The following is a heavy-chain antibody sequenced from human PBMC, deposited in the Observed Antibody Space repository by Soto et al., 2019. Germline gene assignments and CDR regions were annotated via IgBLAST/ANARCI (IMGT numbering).Heavy chain of an antibody. CDR3: AKWSADGAPYYFDY. V-gene: IGHV3-23*01. Sequence: EVQLLESGGGLVQPGGSLRLSCAASGFGFSTYAMGWVRQAPGTGLEWVSAISDSGYSTYHADTVKGRFTISRDNSKGARYLQMDSLRAEYTAVYYCAKWSADGAPYYFDYWGQGTLVTVSP. J-gene: IGHJ4*02. CDR1: GFGFSTYA. CDR2: ISDSGYST. D-gene: IGHD2-21*01.